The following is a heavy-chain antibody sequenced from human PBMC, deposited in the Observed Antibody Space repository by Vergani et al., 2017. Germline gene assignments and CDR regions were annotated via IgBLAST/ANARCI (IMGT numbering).Heavy chain of an antibody. CDR3: AKDGHSYGPFNC. D-gene: IGHD5-18*01. CDR2: ISGSGGST. J-gene: IGHJ4*02. V-gene: IGHV3-23*01. CDR1: GFPFSSYA. Sequence: EVQLLESGGGLVQPGGSLRLSCAASGFPFSSYAMSWVRQAPGKGLEGVSAISGSGGSTYYADSVKGRFTISRDNSKNTLYLKMNSLRAEDTAVYYCAKDGHSYGPFNCGGQGTLVTVSA.